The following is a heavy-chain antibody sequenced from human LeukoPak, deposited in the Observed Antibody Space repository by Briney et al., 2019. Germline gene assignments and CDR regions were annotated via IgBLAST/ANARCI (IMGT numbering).Heavy chain of an antibody. CDR2: INNDGSIR. CDR1: GFTFSSYW. D-gene: IGHD5-18*01. V-gene: IGHV3-74*01. CDR3: ARQLWPLFDY. J-gene: IGHJ4*02. Sequence: GGSLRLSCAASGFTFSSYWMHWVRQAPGKGLEWVSRINNDGSIRTYADSVKGGFTISRDNAKNTLYLQMNSLRAEDTAVYYCARQLWPLFDYWGQGTLVPVSS.